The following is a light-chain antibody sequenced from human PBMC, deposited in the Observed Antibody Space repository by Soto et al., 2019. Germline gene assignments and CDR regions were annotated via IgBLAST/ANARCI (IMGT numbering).Light chain of an antibody. Sequence: DIQMTQPPSTLSASVGDRVTITCRASQSIGSWLAWYQQKPGKAPNLLIYKASSLESGVPSRFSGSGSGTEFTLTISSLQPDDFATYYCQQYNSYSITFGQGTRLEIK. J-gene: IGKJ5*01. CDR3: QQYNSYSIT. CDR2: KAS. V-gene: IGKV1-5*03. CDR1: QSIGSW.